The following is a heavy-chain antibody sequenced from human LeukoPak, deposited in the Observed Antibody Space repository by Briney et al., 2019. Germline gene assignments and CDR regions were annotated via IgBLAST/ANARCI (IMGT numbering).Heavy chain of an antibody. V-gene: IGHV4-39*07. CDR3: ARDDNYGSGPYDY. D-gene: IGHD3-10*01. Sequence: PSETLSLTCTVSGDFISSRSNYWGWIRQPPGKGLEWIGNTYYSGSTYYNPSLKSRVTISVDTSKNQFSLKLSSVTAADTAVYYCARDDNYGSGPYDYWGQGTLVTVSS. CDR2: TYYSGST. J-gene: IGHJ4*02. CDR1: GDFISSRSNY.